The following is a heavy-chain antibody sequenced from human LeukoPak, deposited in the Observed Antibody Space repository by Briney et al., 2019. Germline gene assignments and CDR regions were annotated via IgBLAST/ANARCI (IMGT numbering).Heavy chain of an antibody. D-gene: IGHD5-18*01. CDR3: AGRPTGYSSGYIH. Sequence: GGSLRLSCVASGITFSNYAVSWVRQAPEKGLDWVSVISGSAHKIRYADSVKGRFTISRGNSENIVYLQMNNLRVEDTAVYYCAGRPTGYSSGYIHWGQGTLVTVSS. V-gene: IGHV3-23*01. CDR1: GITFSNYA. J-gene: IGHJ4*02. CDR2: ISGSAHKI.